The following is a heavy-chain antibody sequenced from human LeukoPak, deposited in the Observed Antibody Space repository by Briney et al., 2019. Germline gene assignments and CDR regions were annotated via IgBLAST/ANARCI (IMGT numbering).Heavy chain of an antibody. Sequence: PGGSLRLSCAASGFTFSSYWMSWVRQAPGKGLEWVANIKQDGSEKYYVDSVKGRFTVSRDNAKNSLYLQMNSLRAEDTAVYYCARSGYARGYNWFDPWGQGTLVTVSS. CDR2: IKQDGSEK. CDR1: GFTFSSYW. D-gene: IGHD5-12*01. V-gene: IGHV3-7*01. CDR3: ARSGYARGYNWFDP. J-gene: IGHJ5*02.